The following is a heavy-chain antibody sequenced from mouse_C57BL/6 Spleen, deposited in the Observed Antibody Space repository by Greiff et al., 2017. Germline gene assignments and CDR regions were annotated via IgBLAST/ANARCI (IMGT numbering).Heavy chain of an antibody. CDR1: GYTFTGYW. V-gene: IGHV1-9*01. D-gene: IGHD2-4*01. CDR3: ARRGEDYDGDYDAMDY. Sequence: VQLQQSGAELMKPGASVKLSCKATGYTFTGYWIEWVKQRPGHGLEWIGEILPGSGSTNYNEKFKGKATVTADTSSNTAYMQISSLTTEDSAIYYCARRGEDYDGDYDAMDYWGQGTSVTVSS. CDR2: ILPGSGST. J-gene: IGHJ4*01.